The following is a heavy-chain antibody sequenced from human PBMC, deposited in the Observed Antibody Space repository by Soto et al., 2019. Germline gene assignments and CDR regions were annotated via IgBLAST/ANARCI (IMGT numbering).Heavy chain of an antibody. Sequence: EVQLVQSGGGLVQPGGSLRLSCAASGFTFSDYYMDWVRRAPGKGLEWVGRIRNKANNYATEYAASLKGRVTCSRDDSENSLYLQMNSLETEYTAVYWCTREKRYYNNLTSFYFDNWGQGTLVTVSS. V-gene: IGHV3-72*01. D-gene: IGHD3-10*01. CDR3: TREKRYYNNLTSFYFDN. J-gene: IGHJ4*02. CDR2: IRNKANNYAT. CDR1: GFTFSDYY.